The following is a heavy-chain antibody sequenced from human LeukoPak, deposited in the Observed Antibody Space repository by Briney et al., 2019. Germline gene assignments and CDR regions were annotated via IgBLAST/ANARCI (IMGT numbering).Heavy chain of an antibody. CDR3: ARVAPQGSSSWFDY. J-gene: IGHJ4*02. V-gene: IGHV4-34*01. D-gene: IGHD6-13*01. CDR2: INHSGST. CDR1: GGSFSGYY. Sequence: SETLSLTCAVYGGSFSGYYWSWIRQPPGKGLEWIGEINHSGSTNYNPSLKSRVTISVDTSKNQFSLKLSSVTAADTAVYYCARVAPQGSSSWFDYWGQGTLVTVSS.